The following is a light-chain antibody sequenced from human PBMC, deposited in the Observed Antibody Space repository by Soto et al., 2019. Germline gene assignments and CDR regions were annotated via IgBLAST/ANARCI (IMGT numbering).Light chain of an antibody. Sequence: EIVLTQSPGTLSLSQGERATLSCRASQSVSILLAWYQQKPGQAPRLPIYGASSRATGIPDRFTGSGSGTHFTLTISSLEPEDFAVYYCQHYGSSFTFGPGT. V-gene: IGKV3-20*01. J-gene: IGKJ3*01. CDR2: GAS. CDR3: QHYGSSFT. CDR1: QSVSIL.